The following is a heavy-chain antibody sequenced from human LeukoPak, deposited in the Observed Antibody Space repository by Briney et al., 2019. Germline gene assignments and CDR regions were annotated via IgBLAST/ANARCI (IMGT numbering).Heavy chain of an antibody. CDR2: ISAYNGNT. D-gene: IGHD3-22*01. J-gene: IGHJ4*02. V-gene: IGHV1-18*01. Sequence: ASVKVSCKASGYTFTSYGISWVRQAPGQGLEWMGWISAYNGNTNYAQKLQGRVTMTTDTSTSTAYMELRSLRSDDTAVYYCGYDSSGYYLVTYWGQGTLVTVSS. CDR1: GYTFTSYG. CDR3: GYDSSGYYLVTY.